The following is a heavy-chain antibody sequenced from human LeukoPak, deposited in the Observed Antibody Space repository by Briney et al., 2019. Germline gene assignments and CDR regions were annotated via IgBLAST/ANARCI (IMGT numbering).Heavy chain of an antibody. D-gene: IGHD6-13*01. Sequence: GGSLRLSCAASGFTFRTYSMHWVRQAPGKGLVWVSRINSDGSSTRYADSVKGRFTISRDNAKNTLYLQMNSLRAEDTAAYYCARLGAAGMDFWGQGTLVTVSS. CDR1: GFTFRTYS. CDR2: INSDGSST. J-gene: IGHJ4*02. V-gene: IGHV3-74*01. CDR3: ARLGAAGMDF.